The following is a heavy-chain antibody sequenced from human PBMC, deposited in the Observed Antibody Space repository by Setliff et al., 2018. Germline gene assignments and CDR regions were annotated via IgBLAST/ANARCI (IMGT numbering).Heavy chain of an antibody. CDR2: IRHSGCT. V-gene: IGHV4-38-2*02. CDR3: ARVGTVANFDS. CDR1: GYSITDGYY. D-gene: IGHD6-19*01. Sequence: SETLSLTCTVSGYSITDGYYWGWVRQPPGEGPEWIASIRHSGCTHYAPSFESRATISFDPSKNQFSLNLNSMTAADTAMYYCARVGTVANFDSWGQGIMVTVSS. J-gene: IGHJ4*02.